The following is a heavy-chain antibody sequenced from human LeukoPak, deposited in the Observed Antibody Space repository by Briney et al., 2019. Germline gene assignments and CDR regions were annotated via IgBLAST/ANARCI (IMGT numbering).Heavy chain of an antibody. CDR2: INPNSGGT. J-gene: IGHJ4*02. Sequence: ASVKVSCKVSGYRFTGYYLHWVRQAPGQGLEWMGWINPNSGGTNYAQKFQGRVTMTRDTSISTAYMELSRLRSDDTAVYYCARDLTTRSAYWGQGTLVTVSS. V-gene: IGHV1-2*02. D-gene: IGHD4-11*01. CDR3: ARDLTTRSAY. CDR1: GYRFTGYY.